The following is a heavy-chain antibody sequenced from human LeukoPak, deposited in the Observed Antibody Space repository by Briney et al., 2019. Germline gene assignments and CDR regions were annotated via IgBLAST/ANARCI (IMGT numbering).Heavy chain of an antibody. Sequence: GGSLRLSCAASGFTYSDYYMSWIRQAPGKGLEWVSYISSSGSTIYYADSVKGRFTISRDNAKNSLYPQMNSLRAEDTAVYYCARDRRARAFDIWGQGTMVTVSS. CDR2: ISSSGSTI. CDR3: ARDRRARAFDI. V-gene: IGHV3-11*01. CDR1: GFTYSDYY. J-gene: IGHJ3*02.